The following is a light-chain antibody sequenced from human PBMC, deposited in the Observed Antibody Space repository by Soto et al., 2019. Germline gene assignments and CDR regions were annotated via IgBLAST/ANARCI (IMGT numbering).Light chain of an antibody. V-gene: IGKV3-15*01. Sequence: EIVMTQSPATLSVSPGERATLSCRASQSVSNSVAWYQQKPGQAPRLLIYHAATRATGIPARFSGSGSGTEVTLTISSLQSEDFAVYYCQQDNEWPLTFGGGTKVEIK. CDR1: QSVSNS. J-gene: IGKJ4*01. CDR2: HAA. CDR3: QQDNEWPLT.